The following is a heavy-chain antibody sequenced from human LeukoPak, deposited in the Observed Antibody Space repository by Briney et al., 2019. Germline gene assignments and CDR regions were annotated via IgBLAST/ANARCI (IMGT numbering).Heavy chain of an antibody. CDR1: GFTFSSYG. Sequence: GGSPRLSCAASGFTFSSYGMHWVRQAPGKGLEWVAVIWYDGSNKYYADSVKGRFTISRDNSKNTLYLQMNSLRAEDTAVYYCARDRRLHNWFDPWGQGTLVTVSS. J-gene: IGHJ5*02. CDR2: IWYDGSNK. V-gene: IGHV3-33*01. CDR3: ARDRRLHNWFDP.